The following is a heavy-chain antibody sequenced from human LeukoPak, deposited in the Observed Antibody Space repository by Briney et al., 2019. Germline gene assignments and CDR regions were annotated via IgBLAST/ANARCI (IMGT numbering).Heavy chain of an antibody. D-gene: IGHD2-2*01. J-gene: IGHJ3*01. V-gene: IGHV4-34*01. CDR2: INHSGST. CDR1: GGSISGYY. Sequence: SETLSLTCSVSGGSISGYYWSWIRQPPGKGLEWIGEINHSGSTNYNPSLKSRVTISVDTSKNQFSLKLSSVTAADTAVYYCARGRSSSSTSCYAHWGQGTMVTVSS. CDR3: ARGRSSSSTSCYAH.